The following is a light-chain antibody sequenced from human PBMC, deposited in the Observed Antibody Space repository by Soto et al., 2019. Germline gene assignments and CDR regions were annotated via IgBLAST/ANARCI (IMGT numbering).Light chain of an antibody. V-gene: IGKV1-5*03. CDR1: QSVSIW. CDR2: KAS. J-gene: IGKJ1*01. CDR3: QHYNSYSEA. Sequence: EIQVTQSPSTVSASEGDRVTISCRASQSVSIWLAWYQQKPGKAPKLLIYKASTLKSGVPSRFSGSGSGTEFTLTISSLQPDDFATYYCQHYNSYSEAFGQGTKVDIK.